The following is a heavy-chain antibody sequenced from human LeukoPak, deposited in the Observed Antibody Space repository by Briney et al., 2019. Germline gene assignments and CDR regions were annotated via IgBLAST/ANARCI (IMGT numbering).Heavy chain of an antibody. J-gene: IGHJ3*02. CDR3: AREGSSGWYRDAFDI. D-gene: IGHD6-19*01. CDR2: INHSGST. V-gene: IGHV4-34*01. CDR1: GGSFSGYY. Sequence: PSETLSLTCAVYGGSFSGYYWSWIRQPPGKGLEWIGEINHSGSTNYNPSLKSRVTISVDTSKNQFSLKLSSVTAADTAVYYCAREGSSGWYRDAFDIWGQGTMVTVSS.